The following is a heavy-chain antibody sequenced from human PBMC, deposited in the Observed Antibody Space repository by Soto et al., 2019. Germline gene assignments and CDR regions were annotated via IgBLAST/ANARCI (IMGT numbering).Heavy chain of an antibody. CDR1: GFTFSSYA. CDR3: AKDILLRFLEWLLPCFDY. CDR2: ISGSGGST. J-gene: IGHJ4*02. V-gene: IGHV3-23*01. Sequence: GGSLRLSCAASGFTFSSYAMSWVRQAPGKGLEWVSAISGSGGSTYYADSVKGRFTISRDNSKNTLYLQMNSLRAEDTAVYYCAKDILLRFLEWLLPCFDYWGQGTLVTVSS. D-gene: IGHD3-3*01.